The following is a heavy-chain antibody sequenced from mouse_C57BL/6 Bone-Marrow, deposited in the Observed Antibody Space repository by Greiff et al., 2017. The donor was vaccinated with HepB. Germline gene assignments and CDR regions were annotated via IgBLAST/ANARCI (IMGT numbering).Heavy chain of an antibody. V-gene: IGHV14-4*01. CDR3: TPGWLYYAMDY. Sequence: VQLQQSGAELVRPGASVKLSCTASGFNIKDDYMHWVKQRPEQGLEWIGWIDPENGDTEYASKFQGKATITADTSSNTAYLQLSSLTSEDTAVYYCTPGWLYYAMDYRGQGTSVTVSS. CDR1: GFNIKDDY. D-gene: IGHD2-3*01. J-gene: IGHJ4*01. CDR2: IDPENGDT.